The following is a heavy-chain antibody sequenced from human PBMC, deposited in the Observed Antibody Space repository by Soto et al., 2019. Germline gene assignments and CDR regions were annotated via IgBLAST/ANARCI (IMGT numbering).Heavy chain of an antibody. CDR1: GGSISSGGYY. V-gene: IGHV4-31*03. J-gene: IGHJ4*02. Sequence: PSETLSLTCTVSGGSISSGGYYWSWIRQHPGKGLEWIGYIYYSGSTYYNPSLKSRVTISLDTPKNQFSLKLSSVTAADTAVYYCARHPGYYDILTGYTTYYFDYWGQGILVTVSS. D-gene: IGHD3-9*01. CDR2: IYYSGST. CDR3: ARHPGYYDILTGYTTYYFDY.